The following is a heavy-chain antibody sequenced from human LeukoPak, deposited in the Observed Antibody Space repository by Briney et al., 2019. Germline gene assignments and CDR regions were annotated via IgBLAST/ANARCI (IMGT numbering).Heavy chain of an antibody. CDR1: GYTFTSYG. Sequence: ASVKVSCKASGYTFTSYGISWVRQAPGQGLERMGWISAYNANTNYPQKLQGRVTMTTDTSTSTAYMELRSLRSDDTAVYYCARDAGSSWGNYYYYMDVWGKGTTVTVSS. CDR3: ARDAGSSWGNYYYYMDV. CDR2: ISAYNANT. D-gene: IGHD6-13*01. V-gene: IGHV1-18*01. J-gene: IGHJ6*03.